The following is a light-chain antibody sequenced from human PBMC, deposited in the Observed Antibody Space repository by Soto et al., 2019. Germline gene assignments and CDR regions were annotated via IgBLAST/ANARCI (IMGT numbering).Light chain of an antibody. CDR1: GSDVGGYNY. V-gene: IGLV2-14*01. CDR3: SSYTSSSTPHVV. CDR2: DVS. Sequence: QSVLTQPASVSGSPGQSITISCTGTGSDVGGYNYVSWYQQYPGKAPKLMIYDVSNRPSGVSNRFSGSKSGNTASLTISGLQAEDEADYYCSSYTSSSTPHVVFGGGTKLTVL. J-gene: IGLJ2*01.